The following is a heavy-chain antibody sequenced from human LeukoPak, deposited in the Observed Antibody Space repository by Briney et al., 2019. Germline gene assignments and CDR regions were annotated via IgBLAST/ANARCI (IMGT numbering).Heavy chain of an antibody. CDR1: GFTFDDYG. CDR3: ARDRSTVAGTSFDY. J-gene: IGHJ4*02. D-gene: IGHD6-19*01. Sequence: GGSLRLSCAASGFTFDDYGMSWVRQAPGKGLEWVSGINWNGDSTGYVDSVKGRFTISRDNAKNSLYLQMNSLRAEDTALYYCARDRSTVAGTSFDYWGQGTLATVSS. CDR2: INWNGDST. V-gene: IGHV3-20*04.